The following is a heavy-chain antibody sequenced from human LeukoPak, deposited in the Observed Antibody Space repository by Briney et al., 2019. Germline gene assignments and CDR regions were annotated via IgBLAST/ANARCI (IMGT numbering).Heavy chain of an antibody. J-gene: IGHJ4*02. CDR1: GGTFSSYA. CDR2: IIPIFGTA. D-gene: IGHD1-26*01. V-gene: IGHV1-69*13. CDR3: ATGSVAPYFFDY. Sequence: SVKVSCKASGGTFSSYAISWVRQAPGQGLEWMGGIIPIFGTANYAQKFQGRVTITADESTSTAYIELSSLRSEDTAVYYCATGSVAPYFFDYWGQGTLVTVSS.